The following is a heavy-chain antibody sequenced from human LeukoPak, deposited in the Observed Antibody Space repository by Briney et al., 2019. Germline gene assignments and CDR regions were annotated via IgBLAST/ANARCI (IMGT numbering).Heavy chain of an antibody. D-gene: IGHD5-12*01. J-gene: IGHJ4*02. CDR3: ARERGYDPFDY. Sequence: GASVKVSCKASGYTFTGYYMHWVRQAPGQGLEWMGWISAYNGNTNYAQKLQGRVTMTTDTSTSTAYMELRSLRSDDTAVYYCARERGYDPFDYWGQGTLVTVSS. CDR1: GYTFTGYY. CDR2: ISAYNGNT. V-gene: IGHV1-18*04.